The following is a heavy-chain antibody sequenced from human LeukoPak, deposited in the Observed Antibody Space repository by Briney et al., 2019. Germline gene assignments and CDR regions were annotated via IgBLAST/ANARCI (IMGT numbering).Heavy chain of an antibody. J-gene: IGHJ4*02. D-gene: IGHD5-18*01. CDR1: GGTFSSYA. CDR3: ARDDGYSYGLYYFDY. V-gene: IGHV1-69*04. Sequence: ASVKVSCKASGGTFSSYAISWVRQAPGQGLEWMGRIIPILGIANYAQKFQGRVTITADKSTSTAYMELRSLRSDDTAVYYCARDDGYSYGLYYFDYWGQGTLVTVSS. CDR2: IIPILGIA.